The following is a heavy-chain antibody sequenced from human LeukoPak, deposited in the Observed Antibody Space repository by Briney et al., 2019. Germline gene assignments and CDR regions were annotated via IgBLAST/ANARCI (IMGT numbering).Heavy chain of an antibody. CDR3: ARIRDGYNDAYDI. D-gene: IGHD5-24*01. CDR2: IIPIFGTA. V-gene: IGHV1-69*06. J-gene: IGHJ3*02. Sequence: SVKVSCKASGGTFSSYAISWVRQAPGQGLEWMGGIIPIFGTANYAQKFQGRVTITADKSTSTAYMELSSLRSEDTAVYYCARIRDGYNDAYDIWGQGTMVTVSS. CDR1: GGTFSSYA.